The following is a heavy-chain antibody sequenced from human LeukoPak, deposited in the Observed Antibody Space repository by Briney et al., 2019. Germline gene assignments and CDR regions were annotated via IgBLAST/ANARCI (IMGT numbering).Heavy chain of an antibody. CDR2: IYYSGST. Sequence: SETLSLTCTVSGGSINNYYWSWIRQPPGKGLEWIGYIYYSGSTNYNPSLKSRVTISVDTSKNQFSLRLNSVTAADTAVYYCARHAGSPYYFDYWGQGTLVTVSS. J-gene: IGHJ4*02. CDR1: GGSINNYY. V-gene: IGHV4-59*01. D-gene: IGHD3-10*01. CDR3: ARHAGSPYYFDY.